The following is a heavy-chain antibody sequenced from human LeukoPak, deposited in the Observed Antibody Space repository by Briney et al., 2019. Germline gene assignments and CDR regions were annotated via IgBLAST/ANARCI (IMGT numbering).Heavy chain of an antibody. CDR2: ISHDGSTK. D-gene: IGHD5-18*01. J-gene: IGHJ4*02. Sequence: PGGSLRLSCAASGFTFSNFGMHWVRQAPGKGLEWVAVISHDGSTKYYADSAKGRFTVSRDNSKNTLYLHMNGLRPDDTAVYYCAKGRETAEASDHFDDWGQGTLVTVSS. CDR1: GFTFSNFG. CDR3: AKGRETAEASDHFDD. V-gene: IGHV3-30*18.